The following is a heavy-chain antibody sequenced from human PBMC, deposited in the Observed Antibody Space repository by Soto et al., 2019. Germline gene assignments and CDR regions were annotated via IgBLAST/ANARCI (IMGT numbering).Heavy chain of an antibody. J-gene: IGHJ4*02. D-gene: IGHD1-20*01. CDR2: ISSSSSYI. CDR3: ARDQPQHFITGTTASIDY. Sequence: PGGSLRLSCAASGFTFSSYSMNWVRQAPGKGLEWVSSISSSSSYIYYADSVKGRFTISRDNAKNSLYLQMNSLRAEDTAVYYCARDQPQHFITGTTASIDYWGQGTLVTVSS. V-gene: IGHV3-21*01. CDR1: GFTFSSYS.